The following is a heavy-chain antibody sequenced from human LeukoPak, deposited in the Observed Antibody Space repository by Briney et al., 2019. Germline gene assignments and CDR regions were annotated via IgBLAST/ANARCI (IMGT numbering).Heavy chain of an antibody. V-gene: IGHV3-23*01. CDR1: GFTFTSYA. J-gene: IGHJ4*02. CDR2: ISDSGAGYST. Sequence: QAGGSLRLSCAASGFTFTSYAMSWVRQTPGKGLEWVSFISDSGAGYSTYYADSVRGRFTISRDSSKSTLYLQMNSLRAEDTAVYYCTRVSTTGVGGRGYFDQWGQGTQVTVSS. CDR3: TRVSTTGVGGRGYFDQ. D-gene: IGHD1-1*01.